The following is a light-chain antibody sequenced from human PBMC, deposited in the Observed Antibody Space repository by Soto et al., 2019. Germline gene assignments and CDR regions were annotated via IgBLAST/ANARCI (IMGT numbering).Light chain of an antibody. V-gene: IGKV1-39*01. CDR3: QQSDSTLMYT. CDR2: AAS. CDR1: QSISSY. J-gene: IGKJ2*01. Sequence: DIQMTQSPSSLSASVGDRVTITCRASQSISSYLNWYQQKPGKAPKLLIYAASSLQSGVPSRFSGSGSGRDFTLNISSLQPEDFATYYCQQSDSTLMYTFGQGTKLEIK.